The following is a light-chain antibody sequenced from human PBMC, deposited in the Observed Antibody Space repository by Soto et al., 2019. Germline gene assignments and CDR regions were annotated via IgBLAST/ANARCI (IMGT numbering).Light chain of an antibody. CDR2: GAS. J-gene: IGKJ2*01. V-gene: IGKV3-15*01. Sequence: EIVMTQSPATLSVSPGERATLSCRASQSVSSNLAWYQQKLGQAPRLLIYGASTRATDIAARFSGSGSGTDFTLTISSLQSEDFGVYYCQQYNNWPYTFGQGTKLELK. CDR1: QSVSSN. CDR3: QQYNNWPYT.